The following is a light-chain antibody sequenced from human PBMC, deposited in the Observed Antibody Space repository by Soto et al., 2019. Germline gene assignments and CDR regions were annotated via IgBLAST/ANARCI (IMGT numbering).Light chain of an antibody. CDR2: EVS. Sequence: QSALTQPASVSGPPGQSITISCTGTSSDVGGYNYVSWYQQHPGKAPKLMIYEVSNRPSGVSNRFSGSKSGNTASLTISGLQAEDEADYYCSSYTSSSTYAFGTGTKVTVL. CDR3: SSYTSSSTYA. J-gene: IGLJ1*01. V-gene: IGLV2-14*01. CDR1: SSDVGGYNY.